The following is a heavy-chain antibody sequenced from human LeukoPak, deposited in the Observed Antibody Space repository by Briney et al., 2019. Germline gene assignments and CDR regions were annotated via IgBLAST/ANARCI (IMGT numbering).Heavy chain of an antibody. Sequence: PSETLSLTCTVSGGSISSYYWSWIRQPPGKGLEWIGYIYYSGSTNYNPSLKSRVTISVDTSKNQFSLKLSSVTAADTAVYYCARWDGYSSSPDYWGQGTLVTVSS. J-gene: IGHJ4*02. CDR2: IYYSGST. CDR3: ARWDGYSSSPDY. V-gene: IGHV4-59*01. D-gene: IGHD6-13*01. CDR1: GGSISSYY.